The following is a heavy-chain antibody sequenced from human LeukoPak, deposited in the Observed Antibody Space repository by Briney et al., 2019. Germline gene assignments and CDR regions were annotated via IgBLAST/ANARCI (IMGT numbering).Heavy chain of an antibody. V-gene: IGHV4-59*01. CDR1: GGSISSYY. CDR3: ARGYCSSTSCYPDY. D-gene: IGHD2-2*01. J-gene: IGHJ4*02. Sequence: PSETLSLTCTVSGGSISSYYWSRIRQPPGKGLEWIGYIYYSGSTNYNPSLKRRVTISVDTSKNQFSLKLSSVTAADTAVYYCARGYCSSTSCYPDYWGQGTLVTVSS. CDR2: IYYSGST.